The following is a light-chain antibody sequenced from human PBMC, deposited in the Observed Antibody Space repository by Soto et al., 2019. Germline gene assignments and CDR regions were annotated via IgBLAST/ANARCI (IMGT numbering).Light chain of an antibody. CDR2: DVN. J-gene: IGLJ1*01. CDR1: SSDVANYKY. CDR3: CSYAGTYTRV. Sequence: QSVLTQPRSVSGSPGQSVTMSCTRTSSDVANYKYVSWYQQHPGKAPKLMIYDVNKRPSGVPYRFSGSKSGNTPSLTISGLQAEDEADYYCCSYAGTYTRVFGTGTKVTVL. V-gene: IGLV2-11*01.